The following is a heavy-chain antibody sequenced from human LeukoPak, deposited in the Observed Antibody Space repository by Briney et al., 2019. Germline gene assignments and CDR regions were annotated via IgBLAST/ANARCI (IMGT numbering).Heavy chain of an antibody. CDR2: ISSSGSTI. J-gene: IGHJ6*03. V-gene: IGHV3-11*04. CDR3: AKVVVPAARTYYYYYMDV. D-gene: IGHD2-2*01. CDR1: GFTFSDYY. Sequence: GGSLRLSCAASGFTFSDYYMSWIRQAPGKGLEWVSYISSSGSTIYYADSVKGRFTISRDNSKNTLYLQMNSLRAEDTAVYYCAKVVVPAARTYYYYYMDVWGKGTTVTISS.